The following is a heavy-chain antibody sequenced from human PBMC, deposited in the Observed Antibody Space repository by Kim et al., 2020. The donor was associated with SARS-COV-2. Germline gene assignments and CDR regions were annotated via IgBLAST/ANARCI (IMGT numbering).Heavy chain of an antibody. CDR2: IYYSGST. CDR1: GGSISSSSYY. D-gene: IGHD6-13*01. J-gene: IGHJ4*02. V-gene: IGHV4-39*07. CDR3: ARVIHSSRQLDY. Sequence: SETLSLTCTVSGGSISSSSYYWGWIRQPPGKGLEWIGSIYYSGSTYYNPSLKSRVTISVDTSKNQFSLKLSSVTAADTAVYYCARVIHSSRQLDYWGQGTLVTVSS.